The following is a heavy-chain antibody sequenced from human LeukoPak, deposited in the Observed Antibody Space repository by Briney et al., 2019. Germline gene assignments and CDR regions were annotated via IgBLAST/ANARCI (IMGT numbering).Heavy chain of an antibody. J-gene: IGHJ4*02. V-gene: IGHV4-39*01. CDR1: GGSISSSSYY. CDR3: ARRAGYGGTLFDY. D-gene: IGHD4-23*01. CDR2: IYYSGST. Sequence: SETLSLTCTVSGGSISSSSYYWGWIRQPPGKGLEWIGSIYYSGSTYYNPSLKSRVTISVDTSKNQFSLKLSSVTAADTAVYYCARRAGYGGTLFDYWGQGTLVTVSS.